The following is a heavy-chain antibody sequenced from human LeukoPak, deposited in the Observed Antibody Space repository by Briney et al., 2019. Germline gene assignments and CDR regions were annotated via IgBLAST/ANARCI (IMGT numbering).Heavy chain of an antibody. CDR2: ISAYNGNT. J-gene: IGHJ4*02. D-gene: IGHD2-15*01. CDR3: AREGDTYCSGGSCSEDY. Sequence: GASVKVSCKASGYTFTSYGISWVRQAPGQGLEWMGWISAYNGNTNYAQKLQGRVTMTTDTSTSTAYMELRSLRPDDTAVYYCAREGDTYCSGGSCSEDYWGQGTLVTVSS. CDR1: GYTFTSYG. V-gene: IGHV1-18*01.